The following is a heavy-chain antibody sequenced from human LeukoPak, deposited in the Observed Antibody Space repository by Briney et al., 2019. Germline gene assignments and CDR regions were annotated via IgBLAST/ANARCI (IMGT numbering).Heavy chain of an antibody. CDR2: ISGDSSYI. J-gene: IGHJ4*02. D-gene: IGHD1-1*01. Sequence: GGSLRLSCAASGFTFSSYSMNWGRQAPGKGVEWVSSISGDSSYIYNAGSVKGRFTLSRANAQASLYLQMISLRADDTAVYYCARVSGRLQRQRHLDYWGQGTLVIVSS. CDR3: ARVSGRLQRQRHLDY. CDR1: GFTFSSYS. V-gene: IGHV3-21*01.